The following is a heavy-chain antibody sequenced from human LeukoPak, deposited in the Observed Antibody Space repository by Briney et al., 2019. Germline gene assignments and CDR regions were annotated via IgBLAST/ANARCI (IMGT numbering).Heavy chain of an antibody. J-gene: IGHJ4*02. V-gene: IGHV1-69*04. CDR1: GGTFSSYA. Sequence: SVKVSCKASGGTFSSYAISWVRQAPGQGLEWMGRIIPILGIANYAQKFQGRVTITADKSTSTAYMELSSLRSEGTAVYYCARSPMDTAMVPFDYWGQGTLVTVSS. CDR3: ARSPMDTAMVPFDY. CDR2: IIPILGIA. D-gene: IGHD5-18*01.